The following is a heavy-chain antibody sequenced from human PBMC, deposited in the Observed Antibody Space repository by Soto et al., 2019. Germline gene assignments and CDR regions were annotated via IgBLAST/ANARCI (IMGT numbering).Heavy chain of an antibody. CDR2: IIPIFGTA. CDR3: ARGPGDYVWGSYRYLDY. CDR1: GGTFSSYA. D-gene: IGHD3-16*02. V-gene: IGHV1-69*13. J-gene: IGHJ4*02. Sequence: GASVKVSCKASGGTFSSYAINWVRQAPGQGLERMGGIIPIFGTANYAQKFQGRVTITADESTSTAYMELSSLRSEDTAVYYFARGPGDYVWGSYRYLDYWGQGTLVTVSS.